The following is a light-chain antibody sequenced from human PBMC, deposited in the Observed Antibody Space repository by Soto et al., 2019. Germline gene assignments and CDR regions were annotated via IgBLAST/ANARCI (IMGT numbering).Light chain of an antibody. V-gene: IGLV1-44*01. Sequence: QAVVTRAPSVSGTPGQRVTISCSGSSSNIGSNTVNWYQQLPGSAPRLLIYSNDQRPSGVPDRFSDSKSGTSDSLAITGPQPEDEADYYCAVWDDSVNGPVFGGGTKLTVL. J-gene: IGLJ3*02. CDR2: SND. CDR1: SSNIGSNT. CDR3: AVWDDSVNGPV.